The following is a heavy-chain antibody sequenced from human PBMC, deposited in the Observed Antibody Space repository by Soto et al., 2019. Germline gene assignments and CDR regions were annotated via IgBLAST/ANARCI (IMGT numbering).Heavy chain of an antibody. CDR1: GDSISGSTYF. CDR3: ASLPTLFGVFYITGPSFHFAY. J-gene: IGHJ4*02. CDR2: IYNSGST. Sequence: LTCSVSGDSISGSTYFWGWIRQPPGKGLEWIGVIYNSGSTYYNPSLESRVTISVDTSKNHFSLSLSSVTAADTAMYYCASLPTLFGVFYITGPSFHFAYWGQGTLVTVSS. D-gene: IGHD3-3*01. V-gene: IGHV4-39*02.